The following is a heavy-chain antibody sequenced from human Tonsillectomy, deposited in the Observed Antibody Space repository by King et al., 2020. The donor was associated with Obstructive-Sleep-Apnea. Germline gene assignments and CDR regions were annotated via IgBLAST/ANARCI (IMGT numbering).Heavy chain of an antibody. J-gene: IGHJ4*02. D-gene: IGHD2-15*01. CDR1: GFTFSSYG. V-gene: IGHV3-33*01. CDR3: TRTLSVVVAATPFDY. CDR2: IWYDGSNK. Sequence: VQLVESGGGVVQPGRSLRLSCAASGFTFSSYGMHWVRQAPGKGLEWVAVIWYDGSNKYYADSVKGRFTISRDNSKNTLYLQMKSLRAEDTAVYYCTRTLSVVVAATPFDYWGQGTLVTVSS.